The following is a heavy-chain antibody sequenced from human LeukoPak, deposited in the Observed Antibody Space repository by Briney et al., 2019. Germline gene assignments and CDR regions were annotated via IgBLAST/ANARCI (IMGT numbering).Heavy chain of an antibody. Sequence: SETLSLTCTVSGGSISSSSSYWGWIRQPPGKGLEWIGSIYYSGSTYYNPSLKSRVTISVDTSKNQFSLKLSSVTAADTAVYYCASLKTVPAATTYYYYGMDVWGQGTTVTVSS. CDR2: IYYSGST. CDR1: GGSISSSSSY. J-gene: IGHJ6*02. CDR3: ASLKTVPAATTYYYYGMDV. V-gene: IGHV4-39*01. D-gene: IGHD2-2*01.